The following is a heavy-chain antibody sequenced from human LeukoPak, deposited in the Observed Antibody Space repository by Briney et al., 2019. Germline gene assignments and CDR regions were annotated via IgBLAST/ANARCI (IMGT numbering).Heavy chain of an antibody. CDR2: ISGRGDKT. Sequence: GGSLRLSCAASGYIFSNYAMSWVRQAPGKGLEWVATISGRGDKTYGADSVKGRFSISRDNSKNTLFLQMRSLRADDTALYYCVRDWGGVRGVTASDFWGQGTLVTVSS. J-gene: IGHJ4*02. D-gene: IGHD3-10*01. CDR1: GYIFSNYA. V-gene: IGHV3-23*01. CDR3: VRDWGGVRGVTASDF.